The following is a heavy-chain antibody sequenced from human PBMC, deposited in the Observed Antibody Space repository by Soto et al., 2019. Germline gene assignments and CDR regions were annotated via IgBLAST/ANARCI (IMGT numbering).Heavy chain of an antibody. CDR3: ARERQEQQLGFLGVGLGFYYYYGMAV. D-gene: IGHD6-13*01. CDR2: INPNSGGT. J-gene: IGHJ6*02. Sequence: GASVKVSCKASGYTFTGYYMHWVRQAPGQGLEWMGWINPNSGGTNYAQKFQGWVTMTRDTSISTAYMELSRLRSDDTAVYYCARERQEQQLGFLGVGLGFYYYYGMAVWGQGTTVIVSS. CDR1: GYTFTGYY. V-gene: IGHV1-2*04.